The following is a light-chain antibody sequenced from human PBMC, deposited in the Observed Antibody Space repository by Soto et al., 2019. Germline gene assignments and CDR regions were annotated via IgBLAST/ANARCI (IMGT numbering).Light chain of an antibody. CDR1: SSDIGGYNY. J-gene: IGLJ2*01. V-gene: IGLV2-14*01. Sequence: QSALTQPASMSGSPGQSITISCTGTSSDIGGYNYISLYQQLPGKAPKFIIYDVRNRPSGVSNRFSGSRSGNTASLTISGLQAEDEADYYCSSYTSSSTVIFGGGTKLTVL. CDR3: SSYTSSSTVI. CDR2: DVR.